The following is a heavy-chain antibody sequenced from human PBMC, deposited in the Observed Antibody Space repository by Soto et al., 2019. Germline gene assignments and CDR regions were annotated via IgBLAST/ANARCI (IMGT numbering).Heavy chain of an antibody. J-gene: IGHJ4*02. CDR3: ATSSSGWFDNFDY. CDR1: GFTFSSYA. V-gene: IGHV3-23*01. CDR2: ISGSGGST. Sequence: GGSLRLSCAASGFTFSSYAMSWVRQAPGKGLEWVSAISGSGGSTYYADSVKGRFTISRDNSKNTLYLQMNSLRAEDTAVYYCATSSSGWFDNFDYWGQGTLVTVSS. D-gene: IGHD6-19*01.